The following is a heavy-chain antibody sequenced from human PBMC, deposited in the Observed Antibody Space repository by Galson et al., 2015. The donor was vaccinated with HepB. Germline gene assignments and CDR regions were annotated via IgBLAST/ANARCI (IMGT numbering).Heavy chain of an antibody. CDR1: GGTFSSYA. D-gene: IGHD5-24*01. V-gene: IGHV1-69*10. Sequence: SVKVSCKASGGTFSSYAISWVRQAPGQGLEWMGGIIPILGIANYAQKFQGRVTITADKSTSTAYMELSSLRSEDTAVYYCARGQEIHRKGSYNWFDPWGQGTLVTVSS. J-gene: IGHJ5*02. CDR2: IIPILGIA. CDR3: ARGQEIHRKGSYNWFDP.